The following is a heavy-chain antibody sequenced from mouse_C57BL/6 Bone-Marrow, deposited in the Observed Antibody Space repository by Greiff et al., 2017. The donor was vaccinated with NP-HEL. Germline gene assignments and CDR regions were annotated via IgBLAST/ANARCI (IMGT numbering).Heavy chain of an antibody. D-gene: IGHD1-1*01. CDR2: ISDGGSYT. V-gene: IGHV5-4*03. CDR1: GFTFSSYA. Sequence: EVKVVESGGGLVKPGGSLKLSCAASGFTFSSYAMSWVRQTPEKRLEWVATISDGGSYTYYPDNVKGRFTISRDNAKNNLYLQMSHLKSEDTAMYYCARRYGSSFFAYWGQGTLVTVSA. CDR3: ARRYGSSFFAY. J-gene: IGHJ3*01.